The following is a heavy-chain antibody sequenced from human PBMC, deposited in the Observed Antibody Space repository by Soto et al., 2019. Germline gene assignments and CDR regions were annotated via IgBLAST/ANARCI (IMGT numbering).Heavy chain of an antibody. Sequence: GGSLRLSCAASGFTFSSYGMHWVRQAPGKGLEWVAVIWYDGSSKYYADSVKGRFTISRDNSKNTLYLQMNSLRAEDTAVYYCARDYLVVPHREFDSGGQEPLAT. D-gene: IGHD2-2*01. CDR2: IWYDGSSK. CDR3: ARDYLVVPHREFDS. CDR1: GFTFSSYG. V-gene: IGHV3-33*01. J-gene: IGHJ4*02.